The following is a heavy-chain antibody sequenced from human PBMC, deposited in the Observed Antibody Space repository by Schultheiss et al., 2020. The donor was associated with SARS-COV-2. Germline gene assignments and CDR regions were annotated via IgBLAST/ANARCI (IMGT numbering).Heavy chain of an antibody. Sequence: GGSLRLSCAASGFTFSSYWMHWVRQAPGKGLVWVSRINSDGSSTTYADSVKGRFTISRDNAKNTLYLQMNSLRAEDTALYYCARLGYCSSTSCSTDYWGQGTLVTVSS. CDR2: INSDGSST. D-gene: IGHD2-2*01. CDR3: ARLGYCSSTSCSTDY. V-gene: IGHV3-74*01. CDR1: GFTFSSYW. J-gene: IGHJ4*02.